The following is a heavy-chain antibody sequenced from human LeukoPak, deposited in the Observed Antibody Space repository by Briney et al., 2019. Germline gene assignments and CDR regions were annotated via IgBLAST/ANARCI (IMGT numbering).Heavy chain of an antibody. CDR2: IYYSGGT. CDR3: ARGADCSSSSCNGGNWFDP. Sequence: SETLSLTCTVSGGSISSYYWSWIRQPPGKGLEWIGYIYYSGGTNYNPSLKSRVTISVDRSKNQFSLKLSSVTAADTAVYYCARGADCSSSSCNGGNWFDPRGQGTLVTVSS. D-gene: IGHD2-2*01. CDR1: GGSISSYY. J-gene: IGHJ5*02. V-gene: IGHV4-59*01.